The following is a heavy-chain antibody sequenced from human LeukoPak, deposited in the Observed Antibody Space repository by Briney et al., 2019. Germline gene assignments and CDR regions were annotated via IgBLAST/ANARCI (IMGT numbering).Heavy chain of an antibody. J-gene: IGHJ4*02. V-gene: IGHV3-64D*06. Sequence: PGGSLRLSCSASGFPFSSYAMLGVRGAPGGGVEYVSASRGNGGSTYYADSVKGRFTISRDNSNNTLDLQKSNLRAEGTAVYYCVKDRSDILTGPGSNWGRGTLVSVFS. CDR3: VKDRSDILTGPGSN. CDR2: SRGNGGST. D-gene: IGHD3-9*01. CDR1: GFPFSSYA.